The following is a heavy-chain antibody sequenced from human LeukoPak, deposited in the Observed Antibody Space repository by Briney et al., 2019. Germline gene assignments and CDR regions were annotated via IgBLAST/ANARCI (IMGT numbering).Heavy chain of an antibody. J-gene: IGHJ5*02. CDR2: ISPIFGTA. D-gene: IGHD3-3*01. CDR1: GGTSSSYA. V-gene: IGHV1-69*01. CDR3: ARDFMNYDFWSGYSTEKNWFDP. Sequence: VASVKISCTASGGTSSSYAISWVRQAPGQRLEWMGGISPIFGTANYAQKFQGRVTITADESTSTAYMELSSLRSEDTAAYYCARDFMNYDFWSGYSTEKNWFDPWGQGTLVTVSS.